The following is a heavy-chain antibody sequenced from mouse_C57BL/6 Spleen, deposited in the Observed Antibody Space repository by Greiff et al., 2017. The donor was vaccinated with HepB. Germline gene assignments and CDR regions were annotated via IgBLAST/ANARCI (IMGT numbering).Heavy chain of an antibody. CDR1: GYAFSSYW. J-gene: IGHJ3*01. Sequence: QVQLQQSGAELVKPGASVKISCKASGYAFSSYWMNWVKQRPGKGLEWIGQIYPGDGDTNYNGKFKGKATLTADKSSSTAYMQLSSLTSEDSAVYFGARYPYYGSSWLAYGGKGTRVTVSA. CDR3: ARYPYYGSSWLAY. D-gene: IGHD1-1*01. V-gene: IGHV1-80*01. CDR2: IYPGDGDT.